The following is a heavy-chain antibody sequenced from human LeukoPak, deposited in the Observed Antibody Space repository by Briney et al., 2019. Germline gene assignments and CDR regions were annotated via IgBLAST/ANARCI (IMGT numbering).Heavy chain of an antibody. CDR1: GVSISSGDYY. V-gene: IGHV4-30-4*01. Sequence: SQTLSLTCTVSGVSISSGDYYWSYIRQPPGKGLEWIGYIYYSGSTYYNPSPKSRVTISVDTSKNQFSLKLSSVTAADTAVYYCARDHYDSSGYYEGDDYWGQGTLVTVSS. CDR3: ARDHYDSSGYYEGDDY. J-gene: IGHJ4*02. D-gene: IGHD3-22*01. CDR2: IYYSGST.